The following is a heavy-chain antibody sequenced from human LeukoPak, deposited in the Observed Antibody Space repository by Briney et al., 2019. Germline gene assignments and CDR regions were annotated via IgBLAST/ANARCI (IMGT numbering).Heavy chain of an antibody. CDR2: IWDDGNNK. CDR1: GFSFSNHG. CDR3: AKSLPEPYYDFWSGYYTLEYFQH. J-gene: IGHJ1*01. D-gene: IGHD3-3*01. Sequence: PGGSLRLSCAASGFSFSNHGMHWVRQAPGKRLEWVAVIWDDGNNKRYANSVNGRFTISRDNSKNTLYLQMNSLRAEDTAVYYCAKSLPEPYYDFWSGYYTLEYFQHWGQGTLVTVSS. V-gene: IGHV3-33*06.